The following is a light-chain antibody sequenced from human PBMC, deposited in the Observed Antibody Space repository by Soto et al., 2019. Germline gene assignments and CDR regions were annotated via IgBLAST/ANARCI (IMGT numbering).Light chain of an antibody. Sequence: QSVLTQPPSASGNPGQRVTISCSGSSSNIGTNTVIWYQQLPGTAPKLLIYSNNQRPSGVPDRFSGSKSGTSASLAISGLQSEDEADYYCASSDVSLVVFGGGTKLTVL. J-gene: IGLJ2*01. CDR1: SSNIGTNT. CDR2: SNN. CDR3: ASSDVSLVV. V-gene: IGLV1-44*01.